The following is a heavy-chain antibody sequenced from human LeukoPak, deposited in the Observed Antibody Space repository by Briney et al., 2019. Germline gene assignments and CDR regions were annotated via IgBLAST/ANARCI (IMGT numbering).Heavy chain of an antibody. V-gene: IGHV4-34*01. CDR2: IKNGGST. D-gene: IGHD3-3*01. CDR3: ASRTWESDYWRAPGPREIYMDV. CDR1: GGSFSSFS. Sequence: SEPLSLTCAVYGGSFSSFSWSWIRQHPGKGLEWIGEIKNGGSTNYNPSLKSRVSISADTSRKEFTLKMTAVTAADTADYYCASRTWESDYWRAPGPREIYMDVWGTGTTVPVSS. J-gene: IGHJ6*03.